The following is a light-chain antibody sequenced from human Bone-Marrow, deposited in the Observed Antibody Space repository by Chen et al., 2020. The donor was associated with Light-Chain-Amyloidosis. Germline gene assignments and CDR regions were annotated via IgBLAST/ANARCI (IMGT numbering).Light chain of an antibody. CDR1: QSVSGN. J-gene: IGKJ1*01. CDR3: QQYNDWPRT. CDR2: GAS. V-gene: IGKV3-15*01. Sequence: IVMTQSPATLSVSPGERATLSCRASQSVSGNLAWYQQKPGQAPRLLIHGASTRATGIPARFSGSGSETEFTLTISSLQSEDFAVYYCQQYNDWPRTLGQGTKVDIK.